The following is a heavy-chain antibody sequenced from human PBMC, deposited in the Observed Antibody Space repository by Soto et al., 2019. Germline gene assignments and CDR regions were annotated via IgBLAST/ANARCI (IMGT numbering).Heavy chain of an antibody. Sequence: QVQLQQWGAGLLKPSETLSLTCAVYGGSFSGYYWSWIRQPPGKGLEWIGEINHSGSTNYNPSLKSRVTISVDTSKNQFSLKLSSVTAADTAVYYCARGWLFGVVSGPWGQGTLVTVSS. J-gene: IGHJ5*02. CDR1: GGSFSGYY. D-gene: IGHD3-3*01. V-gene: IGHV4-34*01. CDR2: INHSGST. CDR3: ARGWLFGVVSGP.